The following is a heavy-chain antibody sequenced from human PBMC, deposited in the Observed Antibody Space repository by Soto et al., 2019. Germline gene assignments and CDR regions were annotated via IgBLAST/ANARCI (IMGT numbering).Heavy chain of an antibody. CDR1: GGSISSSIYY. J-gene: IGHJ5*02. Sequence: PSETLSLTCTVSGGSISSSIYYWGWIRQPPGKGLEWIGSIYYSGSTNYNPSLKSRVTISVDTSKNQFSLKLSSVTAADTAVYYCAREFFGAGNWFDPWGQGTLVTVSS. CDR3: AREFFGAGNWFDP. D-gene: IGHD3-3*01. V-gene: IGHV4-39*07. CDR2: IYYSGST.